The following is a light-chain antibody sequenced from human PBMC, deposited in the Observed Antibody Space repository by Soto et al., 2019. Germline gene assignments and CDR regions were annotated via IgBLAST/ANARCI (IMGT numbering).Light chain of an antibody. CDR3: QHYHNWPPLA. J-gene: IGKJ4*01. Sequence: EIVMTQSPATLSVSPGERATLSCRASQSVSSNLAWYQQKAGQAPRLLIFGASTRATGIPAMFSGSGSGTEFTLTISSLQSEDFAVYYCQHYHNWPPLAFGGGTRVEIK. CDR1: QSVSSN. V-gene: IGKV3-15*01. CDR2: GAS.